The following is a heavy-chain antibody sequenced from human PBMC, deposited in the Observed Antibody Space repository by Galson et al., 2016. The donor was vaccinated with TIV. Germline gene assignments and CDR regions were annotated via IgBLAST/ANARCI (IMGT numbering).Heavy chain of an antibody. CDR3: ARGAPSVFGVIMTLDY. J-gene: IGHJ4*02. D-gene: IGHD3-3*01. CDR1: GFTFGPFK. V-gene: IGHV3-21*06. Sequence: SLRLSCAASGFTFGPFKMGWVRQVPGKGLVWVSSIGSRSSDKFYGDSVKGRFTISRDNTKNSLFLQMNSLRVDDTAVYYCARGAPSVFGVIMTLDYWGQGTLVTVSS. CDR2: IGSRSSDK.